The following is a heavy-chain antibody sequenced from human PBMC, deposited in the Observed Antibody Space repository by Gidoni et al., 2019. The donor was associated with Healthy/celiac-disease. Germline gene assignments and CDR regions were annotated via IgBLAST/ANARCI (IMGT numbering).Heavy chain of an antibody. J-gene: IGHJ4*02. V-gene: IGHV3-23*01. Sequence: EVLRLESGGGSVQPGGSRRLAGAGAGFTLSNYAMSWVRPAPGKGLECVSGPSCSSADTYYPDSVKGRFPISSDNSKNPMYLQMNSLRAEDTAIYYCAKAPLGYCNGVRCYPFDYWGQGTLVTVSS. CDR1: GFTLSNYA. CDR3: AKAPLGYCNGVRCYPFDY. D-gene: IGHD2-15*01. CDR2: PSCSSADT.